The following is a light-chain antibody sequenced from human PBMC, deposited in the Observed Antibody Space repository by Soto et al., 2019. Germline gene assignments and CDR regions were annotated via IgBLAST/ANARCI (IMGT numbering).Light chain of an antibody. CDR1: QNINRY. J-gene: IGKJ1*01. V-gene: IGKV3-20*01. CDR3: QQYGSSRWT. CDR2: GAS. Sequence: ESVLTQSPATLSLSPGERATLSCRASQNINRYLAWYQQKPGQAPRLLIYGASSRATGIADRFRGSGSGTDFTLTISRLEPEDFAVYYCQQYGSSRWTFGQGTTGDIK.